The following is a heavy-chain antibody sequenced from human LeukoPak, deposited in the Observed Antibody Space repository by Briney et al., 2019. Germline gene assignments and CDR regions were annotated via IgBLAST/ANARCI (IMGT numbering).Heavy chain of an antibody. Sequence: ASVKVSCKASGYTFTGYYMHWVRQAPGQGLEWMGWINPNSGGTNYAQKFHDRVTMTRDRSISTAYMELTRLKSDVTAVYYCARGGDSGNRYGQFDYWGQGTLVTVSS. CDR1: GYTFTGYY. CDR2: INPNSGGT. D-gene: IGHD3-16*02. CDR3: ARGGDSGNRYGQFDY. V-gene: IGHV1-2*02. J-gene: IGHJ4*02.